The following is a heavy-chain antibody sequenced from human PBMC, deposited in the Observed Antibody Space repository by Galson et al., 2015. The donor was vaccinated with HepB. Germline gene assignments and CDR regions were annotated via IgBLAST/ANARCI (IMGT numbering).Heavy chain of an antibody. CDR1: GYTFTSYG. D-gene: IGHD3-3*01. CDR3: ARDDGYYDFWSTGGGNYYYYGMDV. V-gene: IGHV1-18*04. Sequence: SVKVSCKASGYTFTSYGISWVRQAPGQGLEWMGWISAYNGNTNYAQKLQGRVTMTTDTSTSTAYMELRSLRSDDTAVYYCARDDGYYDFWSTGGGNYYYYGMDVWGQGTTVTVSS. CDR2: ISAYNGNT. J-gene: IGHJ6*02.